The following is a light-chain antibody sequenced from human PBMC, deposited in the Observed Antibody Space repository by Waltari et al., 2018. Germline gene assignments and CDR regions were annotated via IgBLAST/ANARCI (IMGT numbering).Light chain of an antibody. CDR1: PTGANSY. CDR2: DSS. J-gene: IGKJ1*01. Sequence: EIVLTQSPGTLSLSPVEGATLSCRASPTGANSYLDWYKQKPGQAPRLLISDSSRRATGIPDRFRGSGSGTDFTLTITRLEPEDFAVYYCQQYGRSPQTFGQGTRVEIK. V-gene: IGKV3-20*01. CDR3: QQYGRSPQT.